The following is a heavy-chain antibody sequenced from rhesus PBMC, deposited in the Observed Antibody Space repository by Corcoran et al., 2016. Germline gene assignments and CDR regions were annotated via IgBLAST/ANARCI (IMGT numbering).Heavy chain of an antibody. CDR3: ARVGPYDLVDY. J-gene: IGHJ4*01. CDR1: GYSISSGYG. Sequence: QLQLQESGPGLVKPSETLSLTCAVSGYSISSGYGWSWIRQPPGKGLVWFGFISYSGSTSYNPSLKSRVTISRDTSKNQFSLKLSSVTAADTAVYYCARVGPYDLVDYWGQGVLVTVSS. V-gene: IGHV4-122*02. D-gene: IGHD3-40*01. CDR2: ISYSGST.